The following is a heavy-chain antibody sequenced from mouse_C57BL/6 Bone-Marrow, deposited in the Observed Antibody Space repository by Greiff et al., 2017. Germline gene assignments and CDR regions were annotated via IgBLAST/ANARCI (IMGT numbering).Heavy chain of an antibody. Sequence: EVQLQQSGAELVKPGASVKLSCTASGFTIKDYYIHWVKQRTEQGLEWIGRIDPEDGDTKYAPKFQDKATITADTSSNTAYLQLSSLTSEDTAVYYCTRSLSDCCTNDWGQGTTLTVSS. CDR1: GFTIKDYY. J-gene: IGHJ2*01. CDR2: IDPEDGDT. V-gene: IGHV14-2*01. D-gene: IGHD2-13*01. CDR3: TRSLSDCCTND.